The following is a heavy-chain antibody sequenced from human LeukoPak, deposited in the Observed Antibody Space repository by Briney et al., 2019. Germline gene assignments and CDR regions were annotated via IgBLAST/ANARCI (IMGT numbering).Heavy chain of an antibody. V-gene: IGHV3-9*01. CDR2: ISWNSGSI. D-gene: IGHD6-13*01. CDR1: GFTFDDYA. J-gene: IGHJ4*02. CDR3: AKDSHPLAAAGTNYFDY. Sequence: PGGSLRLSCAASGFTFDDYAMHWVRQAPGKGLEWVSGISWNSGSIGYADSVKGRFTISRDNAKNSLYLQMNSLRAEDTALYYCAKDSHPLAAAGTNYFDYWGQGTLVTVSS.